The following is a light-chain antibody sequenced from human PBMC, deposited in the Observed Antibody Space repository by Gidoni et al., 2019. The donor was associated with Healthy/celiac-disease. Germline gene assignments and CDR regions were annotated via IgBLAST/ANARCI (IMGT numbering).Light chain of an antibody. V-gene: IGLV1-44*01. CDR1: SSNIGSNT. CDR2: SNN. J-gene: IGLJ3*02. CDR3: AAWDDSLNGLWV. Sequence: QSVLTQPPSASGTPGQRVTISCSGSSSNIGSNTVNWYQQLPGTAPKLLIYSNNQRPSWVLDRFSGSKSGTSASLSISGLQSEDEADYYCAAWDDSLNGLWVFGGGTKLTVL.